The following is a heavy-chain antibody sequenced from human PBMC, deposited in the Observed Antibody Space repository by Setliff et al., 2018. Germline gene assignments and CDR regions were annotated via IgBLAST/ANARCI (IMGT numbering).Heavy chain of an antibody. CDR1: GYSISNGFY. D-gene: IGHD3-22*01. V-gene: IGHV4-38-2*02. CDR2: LFDGGSA. CDR3: ARDPHYDPTYSLPGHAFDF. J-gene: IGHJ3*01. Sequence: ETLSLTCAVSGYSISNGFYWGWIRQSPVKGPEWIGSLFDGGSAYYSPSLKSRASISLDASKNQFALKLTSATAADTAVYYCARDPHYDPTYSLPGHAFDFWGQGIMVTVSS.